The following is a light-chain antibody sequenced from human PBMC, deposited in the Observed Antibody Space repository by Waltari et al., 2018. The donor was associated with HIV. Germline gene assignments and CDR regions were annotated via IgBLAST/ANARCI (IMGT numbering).Light chain of an antibody. CDR2: GAS. CDR3: QQYGTSPRT. Sequence: PGERTTLSCRASQSVRNTYLAWYQQKPGQAPRLLIYGASSRATGIPDRFSGSGSGTDFTLTISGLEPEDFAVYYCQQYGTSPRTFGQGTKVEIK. V-gene: IGKV3-20*01. CDR1: QSVRNTY. J-gene: IGKJ1*01.